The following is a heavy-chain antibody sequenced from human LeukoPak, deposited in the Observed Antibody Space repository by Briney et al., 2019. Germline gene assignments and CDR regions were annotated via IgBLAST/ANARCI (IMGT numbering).Heavy chain of an antibody. CDR1: GGSISSSSYY. Sequence: PSETLSLTCTVSGGSISSSSYYWGWIRQPPGKGLEWIGSIYYSGSTYYNPSLKSRVTISVDTSKNQFSLKLSSVTAADTAVYYCASGPTRKYYYDSSGADNWFDPWGQGTLVTVSS. CDR2: IYYSGST. V-gene: IGHV4-39*01. J-gene: IGHJ5*02. CDR3: ASGPTRKYYYDSSGADNWFDP. D-gene: IGHD3-22*01.